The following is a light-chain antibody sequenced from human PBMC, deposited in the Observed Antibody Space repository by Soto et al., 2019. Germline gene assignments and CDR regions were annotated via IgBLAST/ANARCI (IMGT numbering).Light chain of an antibody. CDR2: TNH. CDR3: AALDDSLNAVV. V-gene: IGLV1-44*01. CDR1: ASNLGGNP. Sequence: QAVVTQPPSVSGTPGQKVSISCSGSASNLGGNPVNWYQHLPGAAPKLLIYTNHQRPSGVPDRFSGSKSGTSASVAISGLRSEDEADFYCAALDDSLNAVVFGGGTKLTVL. J-gene: IGLJ2*01.